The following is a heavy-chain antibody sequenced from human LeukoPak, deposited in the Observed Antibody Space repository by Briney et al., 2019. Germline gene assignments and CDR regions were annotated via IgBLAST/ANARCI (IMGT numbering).Heavy chain of an antibody. CDR2: INHSGST. V-gene: IGHV4-34*01. Sequence: SETLSLTCAVYGGSFSGYYGSWISQPPGKGLEWIGEINHSGSTNYNPSLKSRVTISVDTSKNQFSLKLSSVTAADTAVYYCASKSYYYGSGIYYWGQGTLVTVSS. CDR3: ASKSYYYGSGIYY. CDR1: GGSFSGYY. J-gene: IGHJ4*02. D-gene: IGHD3-10*01.